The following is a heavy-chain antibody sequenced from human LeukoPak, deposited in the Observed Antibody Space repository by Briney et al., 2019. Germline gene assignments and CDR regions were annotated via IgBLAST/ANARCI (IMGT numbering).Heavy chain of an antibody. J-gene: IGHJ6*03. CDR1: GFTFSSYG. CDR2: ISGSGGST. V-gene: IGHV3-23*01. Sequence: GGTLRLSCAASGFTFSSYGMSWVRQAPGKGLEWVSAISGSGGSTYYADSVKGRFTISRDNSKNTLYLQMSSLRAEDTAVYYCAKGYGSEHSYYYYYMDVWGKGPTVTISS. D-gene: IGHD3-10*01. CDR3: AKGYGSEHSYYYYYMDV.